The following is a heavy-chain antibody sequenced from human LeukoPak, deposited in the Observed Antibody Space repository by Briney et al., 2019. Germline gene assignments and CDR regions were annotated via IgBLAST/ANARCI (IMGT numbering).Heavy chain of an antibody. CDR2: ISGSGGST. D-gene: IGHD3-22*01. V-gene: IGHV3-23*01. Sequence: GGSLRLSCAASGFTFSNYAMSWVRQAPGKGLEWVSAISGSGGSTYYADSVKGRFTISRDNSKNTLYLQMNSLRAEDTAVYYCAREGTMIVREYGMDVWGQGTTVTVSS. CDR3: AREGTMIVREYGMDV. J-gene: IGHJ6*02. CDR1: GFTFSNYA.